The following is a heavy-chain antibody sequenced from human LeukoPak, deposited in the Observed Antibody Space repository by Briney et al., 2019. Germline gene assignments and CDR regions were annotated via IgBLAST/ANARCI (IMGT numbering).Heavy chain of an antibody. CDR3: ARLPSGYDYDYYGMDV. D-gene: IGHD5-12*01. V-gene: IGHV4-39*01. CDR1: GGSISSSSYY. J-gene: IGHJ6*02. CDR2: IYYSGST. Sequence: SETLSLTCTVSGGSISSSSYYWGWIRQPPGKGLEWMGSIYYSGSTYYNPSLKSRVTISVDTFKNQFSLKLSSVTAADTAVYYCARLPSGYDYDYYGMDVWGQGTTVTVSS.